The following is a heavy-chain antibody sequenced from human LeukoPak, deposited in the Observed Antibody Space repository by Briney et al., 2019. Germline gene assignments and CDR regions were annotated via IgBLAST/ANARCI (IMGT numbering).Heavy chain of an antibody. D-gene: IGHD5-18*01. CDR3: ARAISGYSYGYPISGYFDY. CDR1: GGSFSGYY. V-gene: IGHV4-34*01. Sequence: SGTLSLTCAVYGGSFSGYYWSWIRQPPGKGLEWIGEINHSGSTNYNPSLKGRVTISVDTSKNQFSLKLSSVTAADTAVYYCARAISGYSYGYPISGYFDYRGQGTLVTVSS. CDR2: INHSGST. J-gene: IGHJ4*02.